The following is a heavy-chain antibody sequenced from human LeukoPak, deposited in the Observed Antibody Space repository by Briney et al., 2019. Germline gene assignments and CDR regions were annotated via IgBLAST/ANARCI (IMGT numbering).Heavy chain of an antibody. J-gene: IGHJ4*02. CDR3: ARVELVRGVIPYYFDY. D-gene: IGHD3-10*01. Sequence: SETLSLTCAVYGGSFSGYYWSWIRQPSGKGLEWIGEINHSGSTNYNPSLKSRVTISVDTSKNQFSLKLSSVTAADTAVYYCARVELVRGVIPYYFDYWGQGTLVTVSS. CDR1: GGSFSGYY. V-gene: IGHV4-34*01. CDR2: INHSGST.